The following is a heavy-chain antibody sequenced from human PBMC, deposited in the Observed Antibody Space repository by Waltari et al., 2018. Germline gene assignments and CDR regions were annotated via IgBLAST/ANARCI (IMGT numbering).Heavy chain of an antibody. CDR3: ARDRGRWPPGAFDI. J-gene: IGHJ3*02. V-gene: IGHV1-2*06. CDR1: GYTFTAYY. D-gene: IGHD3-10*01. Sequence: QVQLVQSGAEVKKPGASVKVSCKASGYTFTAYYIHWVRQAPGQGLEWMGRINPNSGGTNYAQKFQGRVTMTRDTSISTAYMELSRLRSDDTAVYYCARDRGRWPPGAFDIWGQGTMVTVSS. CDR2: INPNSGGT.